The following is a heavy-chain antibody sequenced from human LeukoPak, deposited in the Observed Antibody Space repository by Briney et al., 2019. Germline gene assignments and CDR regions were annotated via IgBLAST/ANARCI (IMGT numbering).Heavy chain of an antibody. Sequence: PGVSLRLSCAASGFTFRSYAMSWVRQAPGKGLEWVSGISGSGDSTYYADSVKGRFTISRDNSKNTLYLQMNSLRAEDTAVYYCAKGGGSFYGMDVWGQGTTVIVSS. CDR2: ISGSGDST. CDR1: GFTFRSYA. D-gene: IGHD2-15*01. CDR3: AKGGGSFYGMDV. V-gene: IGHV3-23*01. J-gene: IGHJ6*02.